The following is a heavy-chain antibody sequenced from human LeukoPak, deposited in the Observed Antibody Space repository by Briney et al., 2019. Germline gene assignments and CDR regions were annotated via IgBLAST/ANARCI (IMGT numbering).Heavy chain of an antibody. CDR3: ARDLGYYYDSSGFGY. V-gene: IGHV4-39*07. CDR1: GGSISSSSYY. D-gene: IGHD3-22*01. J-gene: IGHJ4*02. CDR2: IYYSGST. Sequence: SETLSLTCTVSGGSISSSSYYWGWIRQPPGKGLEWIGSIYYSGSTNYNPSLKSRVTISVDTSKNQFSLKLSSVTAADTAVYYCARDLGYYYDSSGFGYWGQGTLVTVSS.